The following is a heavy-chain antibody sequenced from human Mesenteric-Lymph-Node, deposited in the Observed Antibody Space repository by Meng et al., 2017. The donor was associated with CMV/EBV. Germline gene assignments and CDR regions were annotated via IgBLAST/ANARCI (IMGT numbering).Heavy chain of an antibody. CDR1: GFTLNNFD. CDR3: VRDGGQNDISNEFDY. V-gene: IGHV3-7*01. CDR2: IKQDGSEK. D-gene: IGHD4-11*01. Sequence: GESLKISCTASGFTLNNFDMNWVRQAPGKGLEWVANIKQDGSEKHYMSAVKGRFTISRDNAKNSLYLQINSLRGEDTGVYYCVRDGGQNDISNEFDYWGQGTLVTVSS. J-gene: IGHJ4*02.